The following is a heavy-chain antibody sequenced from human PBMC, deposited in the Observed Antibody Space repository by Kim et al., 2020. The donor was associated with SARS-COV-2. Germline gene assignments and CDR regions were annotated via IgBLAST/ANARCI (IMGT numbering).Heavy chain of an antibody. D-gene: IGHD4-17*01. V-gene: IGHV3-11*04. Sequence: GGSLRLSCAASGFRSSNYYVNWVRQRPGKGLEWVSYIDLRGSTIYYADSVKGRFTISRDNAKNSLFLQMDSLRAEDTAMYYCARDDYGGNSFVDGLDMWGRGTMVIVSS. J-gene: IGHJ3*02. CDR3: ARDDYGGNSFVDGLDM. CDR2: IDLRGSTI. CDR1: GFRSSNYY.